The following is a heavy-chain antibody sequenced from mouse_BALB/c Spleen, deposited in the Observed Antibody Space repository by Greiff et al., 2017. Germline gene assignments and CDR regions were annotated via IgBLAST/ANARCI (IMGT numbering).Heavy chain of an antibody. Sequence: EVQRVESGGGLVQPGGSLKLSCAASGFTFSSYTMSWVRQTPEKRLEWVAYISNGGGSTYYPDTVKGRFTISRDNAKNTLYLQMSSLKSEDTAMYYCARHVDYYGSSYDWYFDVWGAGTTVTVSS. CDR2: ISNGGGST. V-gene: IGHV5-12-2*01. CDR3: ARHVDYYGSSYDWYFDV. J-gene: IGHJ1*01. CDR1: GFTFSSYT. D-gene: IGHD1-1*01.